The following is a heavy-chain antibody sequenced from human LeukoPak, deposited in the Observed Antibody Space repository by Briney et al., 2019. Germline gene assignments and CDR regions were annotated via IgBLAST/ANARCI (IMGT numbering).Heavy chain of an antibody. Sequence: SETLSLTCTVSGGSISSGGYYWSWIRQHPGKGLERIGYIYYSGNTYYNPSLKSRVTISVDTSKNQFSLKLSSVTAADTAVYYCARGSSGWLRFDYWGQGTLVTVSS. CDR2: IYYSGNT. CDR3: ARGSSGWLRFDY. D-gene: IGHD6-19*01. CDR1: GGSISSGGYY. J-gene: IGHJ4*02. V-gene: IGHV4-31*03.